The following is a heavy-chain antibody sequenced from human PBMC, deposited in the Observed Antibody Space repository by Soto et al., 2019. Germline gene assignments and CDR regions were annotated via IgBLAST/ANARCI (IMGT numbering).Heavy chain of an antibody. J-gene: IGHJ5*02. Sequence: ETLSLTCTVSGGSISTYYWSWIRQPAGKGLEWLGRINPSGSTNYNPSLKTRVTTSVDTSNNQFSLSLSSMTAADTAVYYCARQEMTTGYNWFDPWGQGTLVTVSS. CDR2: INPSGST. CDR1: GGSISTYY. D-gene: IGHD4-4*01. V-gene: IGHV4-4*07. CDR3: ARQEMTTGYNWFDP.